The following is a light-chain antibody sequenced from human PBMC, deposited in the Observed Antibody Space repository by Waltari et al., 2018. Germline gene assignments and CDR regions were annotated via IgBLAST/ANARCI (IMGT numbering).Light chain of an antibody. CDR2: GQN. CDR1: SLRNYY. V-gene: IGLV3-19*01. CDR3: NSRDSTGKLYV. J-gene: IGLJ1*01. Sequence: SSELTLDPAVSVALGQTVRVTCQGDSLRNYYASWYQQKPGQAPILVIFGQNNRPAGIPARFSGSSSGNTASLIITGAQAEDEADYYCNSRDSTGKLYVFGAGTKVTVL.